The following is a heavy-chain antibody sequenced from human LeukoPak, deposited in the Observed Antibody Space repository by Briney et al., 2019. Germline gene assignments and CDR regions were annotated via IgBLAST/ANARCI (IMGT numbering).Heavy chain of an antibody. CDR3: AKGGYCSSTSCYLDY. J-gene: IGHJ4*02. D-gene: IGHD2-2*01. CDR2: ISWNSGSI. V-gene: IGHV3-9*03. CDR1: GFTFDDYA. Sequence: GGSLRLSCAASGFTFDDYAMHWVRQAPGKGLEWVSGISWNSGSIGYADSVKGRFTISRDNAKNSLYLQMNSLRAEDMALYYCAKGGYCSSTSCYLDYWGQGTLVTVSS.